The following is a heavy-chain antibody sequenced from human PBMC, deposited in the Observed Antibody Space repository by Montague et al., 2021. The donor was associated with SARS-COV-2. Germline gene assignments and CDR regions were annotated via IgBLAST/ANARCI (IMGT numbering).Heavy chain of an antibody. J-gene: IGHJ4*02. CDR3: ARAERGSCGDGNCYQYFFNY. Sequence: CAISGDSVSTNSGTWNWVRLSPSGGLEWLGRTYYRSEWYSDYSVSVKSRISINPDTSKNQFSPQLNSVTPEDTAVYYCARAERGSCGDGNCYQYFFNYWGQGTLVTVSS. CDR2: TYYRSEWYS. CDR1: GDSVSTNSGT. D-gene: IGHD2-15*01. V-gene: IGHV6-1*01.